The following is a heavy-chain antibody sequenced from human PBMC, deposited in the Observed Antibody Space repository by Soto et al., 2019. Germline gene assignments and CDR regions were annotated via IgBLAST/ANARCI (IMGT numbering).Heavy chain of an antibody. Sequence: PSETLSLTCSVSGGAIGTYYWTWFRQAPGRGLECIGNIYYSGTTNINPALESRVSLSIDRAQRQFSLTLSSVTAADTSGYYWALTAGTFDNSWSGYGYDIWGTGTKVTVS. V-gene: IGHV4-59*03. D-gene: IGHD6-25*01. CDR1: GGAIGTYY. CDR3: ALTAGTFDNSWSGYGYDI. J-gene: IGHJ3*02. CDR2: IYYSGTT.